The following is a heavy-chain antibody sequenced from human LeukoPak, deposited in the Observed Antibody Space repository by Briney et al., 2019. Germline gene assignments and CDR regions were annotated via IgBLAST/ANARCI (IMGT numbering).Heavy chain of an antibody. V-gene: IGHV3-23*01. CDR1: GFTFSSYA. CDR3: AKDLDGYSYGLGY. J-gene: IGHJ4*02. CDR2: ISGSGGST. D-gene: IGHD5-18*01. Sequence: GGSLRLSCAASGFTFSSYAMSWVRQAPGKGLEWVSAISGSGGSTYYADSAKGRFTISRDNSKNTLYLQMNSLRAEDTAVYYCAKDLDGYSYGLGYWGQGTLVTVSS.